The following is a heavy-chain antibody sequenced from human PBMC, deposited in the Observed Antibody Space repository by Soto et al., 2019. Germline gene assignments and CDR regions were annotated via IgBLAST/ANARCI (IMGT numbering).Heavy chain of an antibody. CDR3: ARGSRYSSSWFNKAPNWFDP. J-gene: IGHJ5*02. D-gene: IGHD6-13*01. CDR2: INHSGST. CDR1: GGSFSGYY. V-gene: IGHV4-34*01. Sequence: SETLSLTCAVYGGSFSGYYWSWIRQPPGKGLEWIGEINHSGSTNYNPSLKSRVTISVDTSKNQFSLKLGSVTAADTAVYYCARGSRYSSSWFNKAPNWFDPWGQGTLVTVSS.